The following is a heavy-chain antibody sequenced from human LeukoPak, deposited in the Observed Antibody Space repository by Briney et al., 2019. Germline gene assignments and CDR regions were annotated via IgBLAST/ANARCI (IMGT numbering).Heavy chain of an antibody. CDR2: ITPNSGDT. V-gene: IGHV1-2*06. CDR1: GYTFTGYH. CDR3: ARDYCSSISCLFDY. D-gene: IGHD2-2*01. Sequence: VASVKVSCKASGYTFTGYHMHWVRLAPGQGLEWMGRITPNSGDTNYAQKFQGRVTMTRDTSISTAYMELSRLRSDDTAVYYCARDYCSSISCLFDYWGQGTLVTVSS. J-gene: IGHJ4*02.